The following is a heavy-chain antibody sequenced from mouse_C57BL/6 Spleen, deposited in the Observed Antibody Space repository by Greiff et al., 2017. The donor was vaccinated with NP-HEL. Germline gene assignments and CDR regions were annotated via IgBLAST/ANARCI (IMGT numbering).Heavy chain of an antibody. CDR3: ARDRGYGSSPYWYFDV. CDR1: GYSITSGYY. Sequence: EVQLQESGPGLVKPSQSLSLTCSVTGYSITSGYYWNWIRQFPGNKLEWMGYISYDGSNNYNPSLKNRISITRDTSKNQFFLKLNSVTTEDTATYYCARDRGYGSSPYWYFDVWGTGTTVTVSS. J-gene: IGHJ1*03. V-gene: IGHV3-6*01. D-gene: IGHD1-1*01. CDR2: ISYDGSN.